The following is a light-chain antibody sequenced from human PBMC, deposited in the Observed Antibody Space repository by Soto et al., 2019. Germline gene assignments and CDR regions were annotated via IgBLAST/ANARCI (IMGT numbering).Light chain of an antibody. J-gene: IGKJ4*01. CDR1: QSVSSF. V-gene: IGKV3-11*01. CDR2: DAS. CDR3: QQRGKFPLWPLP. Sequence: EIGLTQSQATLSLSPGERATLSCRASQSVSSFLAWYQQKPGQPPRLLIYDASYLAAGIPARFSGSMSGTDFTISISSLEAEGSAVYYCQQRGKFPLWPLPFGGGTKEDI.